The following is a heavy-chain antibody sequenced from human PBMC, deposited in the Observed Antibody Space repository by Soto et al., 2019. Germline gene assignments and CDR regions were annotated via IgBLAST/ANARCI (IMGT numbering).Heavy chain of an antibody. D-gene: IGHD2-8*01. Sequence: EGQLVESGGGLVKPGGSLRLSCAASGFAFQTYTMEWLRQPPGKGLEWVSSITISGNYIYYADSVKGRLTISRDNGRNSVYLQMNSLRAEDTAVYYCAKVGVLRTNFRWFDLWGQGTLDTVSS. CDR3: AKVGVLRTNFRWFDL. V-gene: IGHV3-21*01. CDR2: ITISGNYI. J-gene: IGHJ5*02. CDR1: GFAFQTYT.